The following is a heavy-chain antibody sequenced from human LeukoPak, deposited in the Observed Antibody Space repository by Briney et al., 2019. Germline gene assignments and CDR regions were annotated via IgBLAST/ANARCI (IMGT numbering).Heavy chain of an antibody. Sequence: GRSLRLSCAASGFTFSSYAMHWVRQAPGKGPEWVGRILSKAGGETTDYAAPVKGRFIISRDDSKNTLYLQMDSLKTEDTAVYYCTVNLVVAAIGYWGQGTLVTVSS. CDR3: TVNLVVAAIGY. CDR1: GFTFSSYA. J-gene: IGHJ4*02. V-gene: IGHV3-15*07. CDR2: ILSKAGGETT. D-gene: IGHD3-22*01.